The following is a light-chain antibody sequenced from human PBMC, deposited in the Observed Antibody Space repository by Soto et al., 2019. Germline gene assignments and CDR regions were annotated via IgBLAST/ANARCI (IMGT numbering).Light chain of an antibody. V-gene: IGKV1-5*01. CDR2: DAS. Sequence: DVQMTQSPSTLSASVGDRVTITCRASQSISGSLAWYQQKPGKAPKALIYDASSLESGVPSRFSGSGSGTEFTLTISSLQPDDFAVYYCKQRSNWPLTFGGGTKVEIK. J-gene: IGKJ4*01. CDR1: QSISGS. CDR3: KQRSNWPLT.